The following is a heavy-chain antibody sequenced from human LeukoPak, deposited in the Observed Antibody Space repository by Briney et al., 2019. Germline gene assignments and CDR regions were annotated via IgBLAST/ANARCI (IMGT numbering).Heavy chain of an antibody. CDR3: AREGVGDGAFDI. CDR2: IWYDGSNK. Sequence: GGSLRLSCAASGFTFSSYAMHWVRQAPGKGLEWVAVIWYDGSNKYYADSVKGRFTISRDNSKNTLYLQMNSLRAEDTAVYYCAREGVGDGAFDIWGQGTMVTVSS. D-gene: IGHD3-16*01. J-gene: IGHJ3*02. V-gene: IGHV3-33*08. CDR1: GFTFSSYA.